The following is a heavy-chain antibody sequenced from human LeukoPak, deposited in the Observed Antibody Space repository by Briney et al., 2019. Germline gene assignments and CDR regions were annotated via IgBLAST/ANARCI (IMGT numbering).Heavy chain of an antibody. CDR1: GGSISSSSYY. CDR3: ARDYGVKFDY. D-gene: IGHD4-17*01. V-gene: IGHV4-39*01. Sequence: SETLSLTCTVSGGSISSSSYYWGWIRQPRGKGLEWIGSIYYSGSTYYHPSLKSRVTISVDTSKNQFSLKLSSVTAADTAVYYCARDYGVKFDYWGQGTLATVSS. J-gene: IGHJ4*02. CDR2: IYYSGST.